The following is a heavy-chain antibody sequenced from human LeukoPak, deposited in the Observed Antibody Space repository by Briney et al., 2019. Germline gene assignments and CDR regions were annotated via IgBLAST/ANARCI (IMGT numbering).Heavy chain of an antibody. CDR2: MNPNRGNT. Sequence: ASVTVSCKASGYTFTSYDINWVRQVTGQGLEWMGWMNPNRGNTGYAQKFQGRVTMTRNTSISTAYMELNSLRSEDTAVYYCARGWRTMIPDWGQGTLVTVSS. CDR3: ARGWRTMIPD. V-gene: IGHV1-8*01. D-gene: IGHD3-22*01. J-gene: IGHJ4*02. CDR1: GYTFTSYD.